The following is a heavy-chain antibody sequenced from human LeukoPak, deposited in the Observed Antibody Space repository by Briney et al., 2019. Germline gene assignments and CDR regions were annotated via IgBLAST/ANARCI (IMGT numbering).Heavy chain of an antibody. CDR3: VRLLSNPVDY. V-gene: IGHV4-59*01. CDR2: IYYSGST. Sequence: SETLSLTCTVSGGSISSYYWSWIRQPPGKGLEWIGYIYYSGSTNYNPSLKSRVTISVDTSKNQFSLKLSSVTAADTAVYYCVRLLSNPVDYWGQGTLVTVSS. J-gene: IGHJ4*02. CDR1: GGSISSYY. D-gene: IGHD4-11*01.